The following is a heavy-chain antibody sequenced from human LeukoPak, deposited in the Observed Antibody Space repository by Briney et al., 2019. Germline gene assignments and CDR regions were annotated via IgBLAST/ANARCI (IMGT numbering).Heavy chain of an antibody. CDR2: ISGSGGST. D-gene: IGHD2-2*02. Sequence: GGSLRLSCAASGFTFSSYAMSWVRQAPGKGLEWVSAISGSGGSTYYADSVKGRFTISRDNSKNTLYLEMNSLRAEDTAIYYCAKPPLYCSGTSCHIDYWGQGTLVTVSS. J-gene: IGHJ4*02. CDR3: AKPPLYCSGTSCHIDY. V-gene: IGHV3-23*01. CDR1: GFTFSSYA.